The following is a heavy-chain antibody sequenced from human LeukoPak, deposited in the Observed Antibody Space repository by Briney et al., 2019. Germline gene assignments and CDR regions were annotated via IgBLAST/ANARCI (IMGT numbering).Heavy chain of an antibody. V-gene: IGHV3-74*01. CDR3: ARGGFGDTAMVKDY. D-gene: IGHD5-18*01. CDR2: INSDGSST. CDR1: GFTLSAYW. J-gene: IGHJ4*02. Sequence: PGGSLRLSCAASGFTLSAYWMHWVRQAPGKGLIWVSRINSDGSSTSYADSVKGRFTIPRDNAKNTLYLQMNSLRAEDTAVYYCARGGFGDTAMVKDYWGQGTLVTVSS.